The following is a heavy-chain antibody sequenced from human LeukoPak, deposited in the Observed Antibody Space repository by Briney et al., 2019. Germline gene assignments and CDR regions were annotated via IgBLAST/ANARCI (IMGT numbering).Heavy chain of an antibody. V-gene: IGHV3-30*18. J-gene: IGHJ4*02. CDR1: GFTFSSYG. CDR2: ISYDGSNK. Sequence: GRSLRLSCAASGFTFSSYGMHWVRQAPGKGLEWVAVISYDGSNKYYADSVKGRFTISRDNSKNTLYLQMNSLRAEDTAVYYCAKDQYSGSSSPFDCWGQGTLVTVSS. D-gene: IGHD1-26*01. CDR3: AKDQYSGSSSPFDC.